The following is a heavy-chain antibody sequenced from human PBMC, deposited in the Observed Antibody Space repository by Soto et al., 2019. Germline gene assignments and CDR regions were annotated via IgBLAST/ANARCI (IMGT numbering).Heavy chain of an antibody. CDR1: GYTFTSYG. V-gene: IGHV1-8*02. CDR2: INPNNGNT. Sequence: ASVKVSCKASGYTFTSYGISWVRQAPGQGLEWMGWINPNNGNTGYAQKFQGRVTMTRDTSISTAYMELSSLRSEDTAVYYCARAARGYCSSTSCYYFDWFDPWGQGTLVTVSS. D-gene: IGHD2-2*03. J-gene: IGHJ5*02. CDR3: ARAARGYCSSTSCYYFDWFDP.